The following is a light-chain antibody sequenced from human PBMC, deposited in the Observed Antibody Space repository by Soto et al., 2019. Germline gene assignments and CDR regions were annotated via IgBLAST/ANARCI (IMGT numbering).Light chain of an antibody. J-gene: IGKJ2*03. CDR2: DAS. Sequence: ELVLTQSPATLSLSPGERATLSCRASQSVGTNLAWYQQKPGQAPRVLIYDASDRATGVPARFSGSGSGTDCTLTISSLEPEDFAVYYCQRRGDWPLYSFGQGTKLEIK. V-gene: IGKV3-11*01. CDR1: QSVGTN. CDR3: QRRGDWPLYS.